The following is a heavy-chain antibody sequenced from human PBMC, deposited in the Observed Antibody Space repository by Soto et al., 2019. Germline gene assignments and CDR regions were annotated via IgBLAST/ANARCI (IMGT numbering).Heavy chain of an antibody. Sequence: GAPGKVSSKASCYTFTSYGISWVRQAPGQGREWMGWISAYNSNTNYAQKLQGRVTMTTDTSTRTAYMELRSLRSDDPAVYYCARSPSYGYNWFDPWGQGTLVTVSS. CDR1: CYTFTSYG. D-gene: IGHD3-10*01. J-gene: IGHJ5*02. CDR3: ARSPSYGYNWFDP. V-gene: IGHV1-18*01. CDR2: ISAYNSNT.